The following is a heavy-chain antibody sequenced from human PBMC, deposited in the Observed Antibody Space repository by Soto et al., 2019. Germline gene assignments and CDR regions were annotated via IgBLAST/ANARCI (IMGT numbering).Heavy chain of an antibody. CDR2: IWYDGSNK. CDR1: GFTFSSYG. Sequence: PGGSLRLSCAASGFTFSSYGMHWVRQAPGKGLEWVAVIWYDGSNKYYADTVKGRFTISRDNSKNTLYLQMNSLRAEDTAAYYCARDSSYDSSVFIIGGMDVWGQGTTVTVSS. J-gene: IGHJ6*02. CDR3: ARDSSYDSSVFIIGGMDV. D-gene: IGHD3-22*01. V-gene: IGHV3-33*01.